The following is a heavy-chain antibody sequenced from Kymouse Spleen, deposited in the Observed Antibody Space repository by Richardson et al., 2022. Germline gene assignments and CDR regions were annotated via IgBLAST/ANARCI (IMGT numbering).Heavy chain of an antibody. D-gene: IGHD1-7*01. J-gene: IGHJ4*02. Sequence: QVQLQQWGAGLLKPSETLSLTCAVYGGSFSGYYWSWIRQPPGKGLEWIGEINHSGSTNYNPSLKSRVTISVDTSKNQFSLKLSSVTAADTAVYYCAGELELKFDYWGQGTLVTVSS. CDR2: INHSGST. CDR3: AGELELKFDY. V-gene: IGHV4-34*01. CDR1: GGSFSGYY.